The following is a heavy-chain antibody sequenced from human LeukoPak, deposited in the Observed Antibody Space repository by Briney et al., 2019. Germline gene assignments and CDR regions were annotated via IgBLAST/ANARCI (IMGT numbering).Heavy chain of an antibody. CDR1: GFTVSSSY. D-gene: IGHD5-18*01. CDR3: ARDGGYSYGDAFDI. J-gene: IGHJ3*02. Sequence: GGSLRLSCAASGFTVSSSYMSWVRQAPGKGLEWVSVIYSGGSTYYADSVKGRFTISRDNSKNTLYLQMNSLRAEDTAVYYCARDGGYSYGDAFDIWGQGTMVTVSS. CDR2: IYSGGST. V-gene: IGHV3-53*01.